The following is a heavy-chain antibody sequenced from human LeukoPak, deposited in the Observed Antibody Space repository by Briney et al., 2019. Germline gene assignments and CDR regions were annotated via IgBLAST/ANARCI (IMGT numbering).Heavy chain of an antibody. CDR2: IYHSRNT. Sequence: SETLSLTCTVSGGSISSGGYYWSWIRQLPGKDLKWIGYIYHSRNTVYKPSLRSRVTMSVDTSKNQFSLKLSSVTAADTGVYYCVRVGDCTSAACHDTRFDPWGQGTLVTVSS. V-gene: IGHV4-31*03. J-gene: IGHJ5*02. D-gene: IGHD2-2*01. CDR1: GGSISSGGYY. CDR3: VRVGDCTSAACHDTRFDP.